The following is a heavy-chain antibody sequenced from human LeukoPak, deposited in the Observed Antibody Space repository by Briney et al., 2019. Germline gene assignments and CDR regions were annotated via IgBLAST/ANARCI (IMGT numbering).Heavy chain of an antibody. V-gene: IGHV1-69*01. CDR2: IIPIFGTA. CDR3: ARDGDCSGGSCYDY. Sequence: SVKVSCKASGGTFSSYAISWARQAPGQGLDWMGGIIPIFGTANYAQKFQGRVTITADESTSTAYMELSSLRSEDTAVYYCARDGDCSGGSCYDYWGQGTLVTVSS. CDR1: GGTFSSYA. J-gene: IGHJ4*02. D-gene: IGHD2-15*01.